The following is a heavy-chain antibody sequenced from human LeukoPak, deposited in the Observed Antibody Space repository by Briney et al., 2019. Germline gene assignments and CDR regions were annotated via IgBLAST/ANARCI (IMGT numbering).Heavy chain of an antibody. Sequence: GGSLRLSCAASGFTFSSYAMNWVRQAPGNGLEWVSAISGGGGSTYYTDSVKGRFTISRDNSKNTLYLQMNSLRAEDTAVCFCAKFRGDCTHVLCYYLDYWGQGTLVTVSS. CDR3: AKFRGDCTHVLCYYLDY. J-gene: IGHJ4*02. D-gene: IGHD2-8*01. V-gene: IGHV3-23*01. CDR1: GFTFSSYA. CDR2: ISGGGGST.